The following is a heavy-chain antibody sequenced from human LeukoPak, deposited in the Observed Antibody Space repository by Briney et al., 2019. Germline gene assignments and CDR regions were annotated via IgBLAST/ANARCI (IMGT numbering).Heavy chain of an antibody. Sequence: ASVKVSCKASGYTFTSYYMHWVRQAPGQGLEWMGIINPSGGSTSYAQKLQGRVTMTTDTSTSTAYMELRRLRSDDTAVYYCARGPRWLKLPVRSDAFDIWGQGTMVTVSS. CDR3: ARGPRWLKLPVRSDAFDI. J-gene: IGHJ3*02. CDR1: GYTFTSYY. D-gene: IGHD5-24*01. CDR2: INPSGGST. V-gene: IGHV1-46*01.